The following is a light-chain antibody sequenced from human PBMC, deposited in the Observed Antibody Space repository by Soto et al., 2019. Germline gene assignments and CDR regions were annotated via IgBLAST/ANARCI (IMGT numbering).Light chain of an antibody. CDR3: QQRSKWPIT. V-gene: IGKV3-11*01. CDR1: QSVSSY. J-gene: IGKJ5*01. Sequence: EIVLTQSPATLSLSPGERTTLSCRASQSVSSYLAWYQQKPGQAPRLLIYDASNRATGIPARFSGSGSGTDFTLTISSLAPEDFAVYYCQQRSKWPITFGQGTRLEIK. CDR2: DAS.